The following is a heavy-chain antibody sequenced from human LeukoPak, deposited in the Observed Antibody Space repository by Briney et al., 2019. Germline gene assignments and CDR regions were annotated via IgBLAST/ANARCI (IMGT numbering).Heavy chain of an antibody. CDR3: ARDDFAQNFDY. J-gene: IGHJ4*02. D-gene: IGHD3/OR15-3a*01. CDR1: GYTFTSYY. Sequence: GASVKVSCKASGYTFTSYYMHWVRQAPGQGLEWMGIINPSGGSTSYAQKFQGRVTMTTDTSTSTAYMELRSLRSDDTAVYYCARDDFAQNFDYWGQGTLVTVSS. CDR2: INPSGGST. V-gene: IGHV1-46*01.